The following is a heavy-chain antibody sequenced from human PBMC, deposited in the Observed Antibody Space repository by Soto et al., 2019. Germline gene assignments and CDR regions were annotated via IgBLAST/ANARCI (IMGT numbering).Heavy chain of an antibody. CDR2: IYYSGST. D-gene: IGHD6-13*01. J-gene: IGHJ4*02. CDR1: GGSISSYY. V-gene: IGHV4-59*01. CDR3: ARDHGSSSWYDY. Sequence: QVQLQESGPGLVKPSETLSLTCTVSGGSISSYYWSWIRQPPGKGLEWIGYIYYSGSTNYNPSLTSRVTISVDTSKNQFSLKLSSVTAADTAVYYCARDHGSSSWYDYWGQGTLVTVSS.